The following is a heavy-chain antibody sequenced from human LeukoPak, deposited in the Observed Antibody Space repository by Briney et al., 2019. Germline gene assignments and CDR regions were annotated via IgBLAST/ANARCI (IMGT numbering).Heavy chain of an antibody. CDR2: IIPILGIA. CDR3: ARGDMDIVVVPAAPHLNAFDI. Sequence: ASVKVSCKASGGTFSSYAISWARQAPGQGLEWMGRIIPILGIANYAQKFQGRVTITADKSTSTAYMELSSLRSEDTAVYYCARGDMDIVVVPAAPHLNAFDIWGQGTMVTVSS. V-gene: IGHV1-69*04. D-gene: IGHD2-2*03. CDR1: GGTFSSYA. J-gene: IGHJ3*02.